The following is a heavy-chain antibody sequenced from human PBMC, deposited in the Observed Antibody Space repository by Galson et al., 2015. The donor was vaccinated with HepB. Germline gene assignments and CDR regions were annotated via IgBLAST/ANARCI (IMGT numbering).Heavy chain of an antibody. CDR2: ISNSGGST. D-gene: IGHD4-23*01. CDR3: AKAVGFNDAFDL. V-gene: IGHV3-23*01. Sequence: SLRLSCAASGFPFSSYAMSWVRQAPGKGLEWVSSISNSGGSTYYADSVKGRFTISRANFKSTLFLQMNRLRAEDTAIYYCAKAVGFNDAFDLWGQGTMVTVSS. CDR1: GFPFSSYA. J-gene: IGHJ3*01.